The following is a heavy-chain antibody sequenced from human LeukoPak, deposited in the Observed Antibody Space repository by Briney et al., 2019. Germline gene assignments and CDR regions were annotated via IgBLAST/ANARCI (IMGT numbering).Heavy chain of an antibody. CDR3: ARTDRPTVRGVIRTGPFDY. D-gene: IGHD3-10*01. CDR2: IYYSGST. J-gene: IGHJ4*02. V-gene: IGHV4-61*05. CDR1: GGSIRSSSYY. Sequence: PSETLSLTCTVSGGSIRSSSYYWGWIRQPAGKGLEWIGYIYYSGSTNYNPSLKSRVTISVDTSKNQFSLRLSSVTAADTAVYYCARTDRPTVRGVIRTGPFDYWGQGTLVTVSS.